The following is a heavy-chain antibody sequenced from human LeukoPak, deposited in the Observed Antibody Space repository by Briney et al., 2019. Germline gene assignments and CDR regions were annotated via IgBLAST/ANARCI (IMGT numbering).Heavy chain of an antibody. CDR1: GFTFSSYG. J-gene: IGHJ4*02. CDR2: ISYDGSNK. Sequence: GGSLRLSCAASGFTFSSYGMHWFRQAPGKGLEGVAVISYDGSNKYYADSVKGRFTISRDNSKNTLYLQMNSLRAEDTAVYYCARGGRGVWGSLDYWGQGTLVTVSS. V-gene: IGHV3-30*03. CDR3: ARGGRGVWGSLDY. D-gene: IGHD3-16*01.